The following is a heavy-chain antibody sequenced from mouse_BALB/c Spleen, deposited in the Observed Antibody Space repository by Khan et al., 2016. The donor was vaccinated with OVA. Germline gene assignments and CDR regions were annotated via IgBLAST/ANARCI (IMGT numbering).Heavy chain of an antibody. Sequence: QVQLKQSGPGLVQPSQSLSITCTVSGFSLTTYGVHWVRQSPGKGLEWLGVIWSGGSTDYNAPFISRLSISKDSSKSQVFFKMNSLQVNDTAIYYCGRNYDYDEGLAYWGQGTLVTVSA. CDR1: GFSLTTYG. D-gene: IGHD2-4*01. CDR2: IWSGGST. J-gene: IGHJ3*01. V-gene: IGHV2-2*02. CDR3: GRNYDYDEGLAY.